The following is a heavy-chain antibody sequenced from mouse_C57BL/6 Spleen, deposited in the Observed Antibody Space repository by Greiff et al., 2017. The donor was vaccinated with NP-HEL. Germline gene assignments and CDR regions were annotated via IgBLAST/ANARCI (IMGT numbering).Heavy chain of an antibody. V-gene: IGHV1-69*01. CDR1: GYTFTSYW. CDR2: IDPSDSYT. J-gene: IGHJ4*01. D-gene: IGHD2-12*01. CDR3: ARRDYSLYYYAMDY. Sequence: QVQLQQPGAELVMPGASVKLSCKASGYTFTSYWMHWVKQRPGQGLEWIGEIDPSDSYTNYNQKFKGKSTLTVDKSSSTAYMQLSSLTSEDSAVYYCARRDYSLYYYAMDYWGQGTSVTVSS.